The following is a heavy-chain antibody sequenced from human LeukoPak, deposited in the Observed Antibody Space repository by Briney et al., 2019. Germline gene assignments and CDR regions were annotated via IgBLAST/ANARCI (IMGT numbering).Heavy chain of an antibody. J-gene: IGHJ4*02. V-gene: IGHV2-5*01. Sequence: SGPTLVKPTQTLTLTCSFSGFSLTTGGVGVGWIRQPPGKALEWLALIYWNNDKRYRPSLKTRLTITKDTSKNQVFLIMTNMDXXDXATYFCAHGLDYGDYFDYWGQGTLVTVSS. D-gene: IGHD4-17*01. CDR2: IYWNNDK. CDR3: AHGLDYGDYFDY. CDR1: GFSLTTGGVG.